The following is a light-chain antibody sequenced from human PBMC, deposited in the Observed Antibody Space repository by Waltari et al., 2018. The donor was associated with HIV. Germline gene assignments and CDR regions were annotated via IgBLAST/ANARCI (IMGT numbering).Light chain of an antibody. J-gene: IGKJ2*01. Sequence: DIHLTQSTSFLSASVGDRVTITCRASQDSSNSVAWYQQRPGKAPKLLIYSTSTLQSGVPSRFRGSRSRTEFTLTIASLQAEDFATYFCQQLNTYPHTFGQGTKVEI. CDR3: QQLNTYPHT. CDR2: STS. V-gene: IGKV1-9*01. CDR1: QDSSNS.